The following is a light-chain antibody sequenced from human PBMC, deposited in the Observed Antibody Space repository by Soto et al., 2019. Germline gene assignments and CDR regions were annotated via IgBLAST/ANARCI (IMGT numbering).Light chain of an antibody. V-gene: IGLV3-21*02. Sequence: SNELTQPPSVSVAPGQTASIACGGDSIGTKSVNWYQQRPGQAPVVVVYDDSDRPTGIPERFSGSNSGNTATLTISRVEAGDEADYYCQVWNGRSFQGVFGPGTKVTVL. CDR1: SIGTKS. J-gene: IGLJ1*01. CDR3: QVWNGRSFQGV. CDR2: DDS.